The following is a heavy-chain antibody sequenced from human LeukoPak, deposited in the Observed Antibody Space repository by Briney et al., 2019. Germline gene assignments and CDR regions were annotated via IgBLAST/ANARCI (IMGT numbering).Heavy chain of an antibody. Sequence: SETLSLTCTVSGGSISSSSYYWSWIRQPPGKGLEWIGYIYYSGSTNYNPSLKSRVTISVDTSKNQFSLKLSSVTAADTAVYYCARTTEAHSWRTRYYDYYMDVWGKGTTVTVSS. CDR2: IYYSGST. CDR1: GGSISSSSYY. V-gene: IGHV4-61*01. D-gene: IGHD6-13*01. CDR3: ARTTEAHSWRTRYYDYYMDV. J-gene: IGHJ6*03.